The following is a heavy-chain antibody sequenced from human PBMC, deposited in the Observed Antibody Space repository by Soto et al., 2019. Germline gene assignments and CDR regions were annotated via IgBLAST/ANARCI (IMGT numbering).Heavy chain of an antibody. Sequence: VSPRLSFAAPEFTFSSYSMSWVRQAPGKGLEWVSAISGSGGSTYYADSVKGRFTISRDNSKNTLYLQMNSLRAEDTAVYYCAKDPYPDTAMVAGFDYWGQGTLVTVSS. CDR1: EFTFSSYS. J-gene: IGHJ4*02. CDR3: AKDPYPDTAMVAGFDY. CDR2: ISGSGGST. D-gene: IGHD5-18*01. V-gene: IGHV3-23*01.